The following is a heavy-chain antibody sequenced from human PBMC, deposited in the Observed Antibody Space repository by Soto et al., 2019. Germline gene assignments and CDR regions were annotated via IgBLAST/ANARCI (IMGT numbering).Heavy chain of an antibody. CDR1: GFTFRSSA. CDR2: LVVGTGNT. J-gene: IGHJ6*02. V-gene: IGHV1-58*01. Sequence: SVKVSCKTSGFTFRSSAVQWVRQARGQRLEWIGWLVVGTGNTNYAQKFQQRVTISSDRSTNTVAMELSSLTSEDTAVYYCATGAYCSGGSCSDYYYYYYGMDLWGQGTTVTVYS. D-gene: IGHD2-15*01. CDR3: ATGAYCSGGSCSDYYYYYYGMDL.